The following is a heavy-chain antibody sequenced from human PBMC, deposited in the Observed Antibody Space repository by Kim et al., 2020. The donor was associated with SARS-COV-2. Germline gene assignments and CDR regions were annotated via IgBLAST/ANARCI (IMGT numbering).Heavy chain of an antibody. D-gene: IGHD3-10*01. V-gene: IGHV1-69*02. CDR2: IIPILGIA. Sequence: SVKVSCKASGGTFSSYTISWVRQAPGQGLEWMGRIIPILGIANYAQKFQGRVTITADKSTSTAYMELSSLRSEDTAVYYCARVFHLYSGSYSHAGWFDPWGQGTLVTVSS. J-gene: IGHJ5*02. CDR3: ARVFHLYSGSYSHAGWFDP. CDR1: GGTFSSYT.